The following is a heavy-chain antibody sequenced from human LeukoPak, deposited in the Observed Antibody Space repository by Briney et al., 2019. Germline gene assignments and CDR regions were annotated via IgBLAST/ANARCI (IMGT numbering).Heavy chain of an antibody. Sequence: SETLSLTCTVSGGSISSYYWSWIRQPPGKGLEWIGYIYYSGSTNYNPSLKSRVTISVDTSKNQFSLKLSSVTAADTAVYYCARDGPTVEAFDIWGQGTMVTVSS. CDR2: IYYSGST. CDR3: ARDGPTVEAFDI. J-gene: IGHJ3*02. CDR1: GGSISSYY. V-gene: IGHV4-59*12. D-gene: IGHD4-23*01.